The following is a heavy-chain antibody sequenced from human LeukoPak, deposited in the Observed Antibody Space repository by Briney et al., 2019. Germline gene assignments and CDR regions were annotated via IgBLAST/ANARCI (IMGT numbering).Heavy chain of an antibody. CDR1: GDSISSNYFSSNLLH. CDR2: IYYSGTT. D-gene: IGHD6-25*01. Sequence: PSETLSLTCTVSGDSISSNYFSSNLLHWGWLRQPPGEGLEWIGSIYYSGTTYYNPSLKSRVTISVDTSKNQFSLKLTSVTAADTAVYYYARDCCGYRSWFDPWGQGTLVTVSS. V-gene: IGHV4-39*07. J-gene: IGHJ5*02. CDR3: ARDCCGYRSWFDP.